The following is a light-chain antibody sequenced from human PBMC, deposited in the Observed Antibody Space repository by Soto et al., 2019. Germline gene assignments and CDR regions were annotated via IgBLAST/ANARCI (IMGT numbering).Light chain of an antibody. Sequence: DIQMTQSPSTLSASVGDRVTITCRASQSISSWLAWYQQKPGKAPKLLIYKASSLESGVPSRFSGSGSGTEFTLTISSLQHDDFATYYCQQSNSSPWTFGQGTKVAIK. CDR3: QQSNSSPWT. CDR2: KAS. J-gene: IGKJ1*01. V-gene: IGKV1-5*03. CDR1: QSISSW.